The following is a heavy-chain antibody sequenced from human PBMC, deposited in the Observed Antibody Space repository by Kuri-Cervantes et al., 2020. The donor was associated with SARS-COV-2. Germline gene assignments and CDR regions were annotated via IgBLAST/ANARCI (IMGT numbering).Heavy chain of an antibody. Sequence: GGSLRLPCAASGFTFSDYYMSWIRQAPGKGLEWVSYISSSGSTIYYADSVKGRFTISRDNAKNSLYLQMNSLRAEDTAVYYWAKGSGYSYEGAFGIWGQGTMVTVSS. D-gene: IGHD5-18*01. CDR2: ISSSGSTI. CDR3: AKGSGYSYEGAFGI. V-gene: IGHV3-11*01. CDR1: GFTFSDYY. J-gene: IGHJ3*02.